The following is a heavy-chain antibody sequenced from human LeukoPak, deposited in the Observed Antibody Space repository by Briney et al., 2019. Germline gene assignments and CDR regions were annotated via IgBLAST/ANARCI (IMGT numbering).Heavy chain of an antibody. CDR3: ARGAFNYYDSIGYSNDAFDI. V-gene: IGHV4-59*12. CDR1: GGSISTYY. CDR2: IYYSGST. Sequence: PSETLSLTCTVSGGSISTYYWCWIRQPPGKGLEWVGHIYYSGSTNYNPSLKSRVTISVDTSKNEFSLKLSSVTAADTAVYFCARGAFNYYDSIGYSNDAFDIWGQGTMVTVSS. J-gene: IGHJ3*02. D-gene: IGHD3-22*01.